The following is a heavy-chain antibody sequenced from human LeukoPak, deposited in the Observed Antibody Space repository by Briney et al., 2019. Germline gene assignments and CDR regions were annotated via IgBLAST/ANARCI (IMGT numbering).Heavy chain of an antibody. D-gene: IGHD6-19*01. CDR3: GSGWYFDY. CDR1: GGSISSSSYY. J-gene: IGHJ4*02. Sequence: SETLSLTCTVSGGSISSSSYYWGWIRQPPGKGLEWIGSIYYSGSTYYNPSLKSRVTISVDTSKNQFSPKLSSVTAADTAVYYCGSGWYFDYWGQGTLVTVSS. V-gene: IGHV4-39*07. CDR2: IYYSGST.